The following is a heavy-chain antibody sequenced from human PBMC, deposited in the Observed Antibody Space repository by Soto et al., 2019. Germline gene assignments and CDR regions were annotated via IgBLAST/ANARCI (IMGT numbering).Heavy chain of an antibody. CDR3: EKGPRYSYGYYFDY. D-gene: IGHD5-18*01. CDR2: ISGSGGST. J-gene: IGHJ4*02. Sequence: PGRSLRLSCAASVFTFSSYAMSWVRQSPGKGLEWVSAISGSGGSTYYADSVKGRFTISRDNSKNTLYLQMNSLRAEDTAVYYCEKGPRYSYGYYFDYWGQGTLVTVSS. CDR1: VFTFSSYA. V-gene: IGHV3-23*01.